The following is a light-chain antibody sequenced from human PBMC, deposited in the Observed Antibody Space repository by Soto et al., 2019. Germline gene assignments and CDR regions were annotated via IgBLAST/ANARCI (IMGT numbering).Light chain of an antibody. CDR2: GAS. J-gene: IGKJ5*01. V-gene: IGKV3-15*01. Sequence: EIVMTQSPTTLSVSPGERATLSCRASQSVSTNLAWYQQKPGQVPSLLIYGASTRASGIPARFSGSGSGTEFTLTIGSLQSADFAAYYCQQYSSSPSFGQGTRLDIK. CDR1: QSVSTN. CDR3: QQYSSSPS.